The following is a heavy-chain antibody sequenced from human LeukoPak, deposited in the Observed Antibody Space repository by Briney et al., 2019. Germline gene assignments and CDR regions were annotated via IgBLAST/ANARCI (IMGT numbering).Heavy chain of an antibody. CDR3: ARVGGGYYYDSSVDY. J-gene: IGHJ4*02. Sequence: GGSLRLSCAASGFTFSSYGMHWVRQAPGKGLEWVAFIRYDGSNKYYADSVKGRFTISRDNAKNSLYLQMNSLRAEDTAVYYCARVGGGYYYDSSVDYWGQGTLVTVSS. V-gene: IGHV3-30*02. CDR2: IRYDGSNK. CDR1: GFTFSSYG. D-gene: IGHD3-22*01.